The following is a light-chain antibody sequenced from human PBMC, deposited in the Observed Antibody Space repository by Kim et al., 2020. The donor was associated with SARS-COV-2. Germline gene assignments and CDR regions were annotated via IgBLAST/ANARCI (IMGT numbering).Light chain of an antibody. J-gene: IGLJ1*01. CDR2: EVS. CDR1: RSDVGNYNL. CDR3: CSYAGSSTYV. Sequence: QSALTQPASVSGSPGQSITISCTGTRSDVGNYNLVSWYQQHPGRVPKLMIYEVSKRPSGVSNRFSGSKSGNTASLTISGLQVEDEADYYCCSYAGSSTYVFRTGTKVTVL. V-gene: IGLV2-23*02.